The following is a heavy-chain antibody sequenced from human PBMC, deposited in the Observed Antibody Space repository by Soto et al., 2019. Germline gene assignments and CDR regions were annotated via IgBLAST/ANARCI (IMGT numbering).Heavy chain of an antibody. J-gene: IGHJ4*02. V-gene: IGHV3-23*01. D-gene: IGHD1-26*01. Sequence: GGSLRLSCAASGFTFSNYAMSWVRQAPGKGLEWVSGIDSSGASTYYADSVKGRFTISRDNSQNTVYVEMHGLRAEDTAVYYCAKRPGGSYYSGFDYWGQGTLVTVSS. CDR1: GFTFSNYA. CDR3: AKRPGGSYYSGFDY. CDR2: IDSSGAST.